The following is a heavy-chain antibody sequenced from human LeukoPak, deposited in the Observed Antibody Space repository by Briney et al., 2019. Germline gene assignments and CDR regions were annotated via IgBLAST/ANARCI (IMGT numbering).Heavy chain of an antibody. J-gene: IGHJ4*02. Sequence: GFLRLSCAASGFTFSSYWMHWVRQAPGKGLVWVSRINSDGSSTSYADSVKGRFTISRDNAKNTLYLQMNSLRAEGTAVYYCARERYCTNGVCYNSFDYWGQGTLVTVSS. V-gene: IGHV3-74*01. D-gene: IGHD2-8*01. CDR2: INSDGSST. CDR1: GFTFSSYW. CDR3: ARERYCTNGVCYNSFDY.